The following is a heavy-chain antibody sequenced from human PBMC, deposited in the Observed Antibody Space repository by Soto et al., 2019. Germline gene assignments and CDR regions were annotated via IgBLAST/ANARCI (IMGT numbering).Heavy chain of an antibody. Sequence: ASVKVSCKASGYTFTSYGISWVRQAPGQGLEWMGWISAYNGNTNYAQKLQGRVTMTTDTSTSTAYMELRSLRSDDTAVYYCAREKRLMGYYYGMDVWGQRTTVTVSS. CDR1: GYTFTSYG. D-gene: IGHD2-8*01. CDR3: AREKRLMGYYYGMDV. V-gene: IGHV1-18*01. CDR2: ISAYNGNT. J-gene: IGHJ6*02.